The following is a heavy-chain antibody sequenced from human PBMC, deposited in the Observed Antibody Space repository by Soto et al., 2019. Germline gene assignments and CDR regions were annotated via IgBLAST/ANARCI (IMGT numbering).Heavy chain of an antibody. V-gene: IGHV3-7*04. CDR1: GFSFSSYW. J-gene: IGHJ5*02. CDR2: INQYRSEN. CDR3: VRGWFRSEWGFHRDL. Sequence: EVQLAESGGGLVQPGGSLRLSCAASGFSFSSYWMSWVRQAPGKGLEWVADINQYRSENYYVAPVRGRFSISRDDAKNSVYLQMEPLRAEDTATYYCVRGWFRSEWGFHRDLWGQGTLVTVSS. D-gene: IGHD2-15*01.